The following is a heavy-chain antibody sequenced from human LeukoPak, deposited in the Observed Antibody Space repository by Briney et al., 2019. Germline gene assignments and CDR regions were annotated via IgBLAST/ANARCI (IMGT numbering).Heavy chain of an antibody. CDR1: GHTFTNYH. J-gene: IGHJ4*02. CDR3: ATEAPRSYYDY. CDR2: VYATGGVA. Sequence: ASVKVAFKASGHTFTNYHIHWVRQAPGQGVEWMEAVYATGGVAINTQTFPVRVTMTRDTPTGTVYMDVSSLRFEDRGIYYCATEAPRSYYDYWGQGMQVTVCS. V-gene: IGHV1-46*01.